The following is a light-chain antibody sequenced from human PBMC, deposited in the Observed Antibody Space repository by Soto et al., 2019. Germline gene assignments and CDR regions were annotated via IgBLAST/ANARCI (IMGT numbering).Light chain of an antibody. J-gene: IGKJ1*01. V-gene: IGKV3-15*01. CDR1: QSITTN. CDR3: HRYENWPKT. Sequence: EIVMTQSPPALSVSPGERATLSCRASQSITTNVAWFQQKPGQAPSLLIFRASVRASGVPARFSGSGSGTEFTLTINSLQSEDFAVYFRHRYENWPKTFGQGTKVDIK. CDR2: RAS.